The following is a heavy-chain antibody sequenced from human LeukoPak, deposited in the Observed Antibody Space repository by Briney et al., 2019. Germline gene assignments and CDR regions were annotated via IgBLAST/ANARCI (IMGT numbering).Heavy chain of an antibody. CDR1: GGSISSYY. J-gene: IGHJ4*02. CDR3: ARVRWYYYDSSGYSFDY. D-gene: IGHD3-22*01. CDR2: IYYSGST. Sequence: SETLSLTCTVSGGSISSYYWSWLRQPPGKGLEWIGYIYYSGSTNYNPSLKSRVTISVDTSKNQFSLKLSSVTAADTAVYYCARVRWYYYDSSGYSFDYWGQGTLVTVSS. V-gene: IGHV4-59*01.